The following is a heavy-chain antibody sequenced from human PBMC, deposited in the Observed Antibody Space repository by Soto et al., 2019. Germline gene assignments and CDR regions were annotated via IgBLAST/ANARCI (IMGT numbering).Heavy chain of an antibody. CDR3: SYDTFGDKDF. D-gene: IGHD3-9*01. Sequence: EVXLVXSGGDLVXPGGSXXLSCAASGYTFSXYWMHWVRQAPGKGLVWVSRVNPDGTITTYADSVKGRFTISRDNAKNTLYLXXXXXGVEXXXXXXCSYDTFGDKDFWGQGTPVTVSS. J-gene: IGHJ4*02. CDR2: VNPDGTIT. CDR1: GYTFSXYW. V-gene: IGHV3-74*01.